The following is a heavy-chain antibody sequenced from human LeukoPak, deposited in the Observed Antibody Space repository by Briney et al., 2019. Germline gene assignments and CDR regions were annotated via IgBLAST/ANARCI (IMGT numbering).Heavy chain of an antibody. CDR1: GGSFSGYY. CDR2: INHSGST. J-gene: IGHJ6*03. CDR3: VRPRREAYDSSGYYWSTYYYMDV. D-gene: IGHD3-22*01. V-gene: IGHV4-34*01. Sequence: PSETLSLTCAVYGGSFSGYYWSWIRQPPGKGLEWIGEINHSGSTNYNPSLKSRVTISVDTSKNQFSLKLSSVTAADTAVYYCVRPRREAYDSSGYYWSTYYYMDVWGKGTTVTVSS.